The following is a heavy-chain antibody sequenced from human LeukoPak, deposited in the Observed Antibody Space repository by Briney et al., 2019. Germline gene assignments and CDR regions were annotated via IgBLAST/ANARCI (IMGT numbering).Heavy chain of an antibody. D-gene: IGHD3-22*01. CDR2: IYYSGST. Sequence: SETLSLTCPVSGGSISSSSYYWGWIRQPPGKGLEWIGRIYYSGSTYYNPSLKSRVTISVDTSKNQFSLKLSSVTAADTAVYYCARDRAWGAGDSSGDAFDIWGQGTMVTVSS. CDR3: ARDRAWGAGDSSGDAFDI. V-gene: IGHV4-39*07. CDR1: GGSISSSSYY. J-gene: IGHJ3*02.